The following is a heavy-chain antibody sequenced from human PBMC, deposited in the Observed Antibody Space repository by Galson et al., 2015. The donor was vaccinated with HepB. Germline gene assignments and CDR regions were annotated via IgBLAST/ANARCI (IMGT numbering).Heavy chain of an antibody. CDR1: GGSISSGDYY. Sequence: LSLTCTVSGGSISSGDYYWSWIRQPPGNGLEWIGYIYTSGSTYYNPSLKSRLTISLDTSKTQFSLRLSSVTAADTAVYYCARRLAGRAFFDYWGQGTLVAVSS. CDR2: IYTSGST. D-gene: IGHD6-6*01. J-gene: IGHJ4*02. CDR3: ARRLAGRAFFDY. V-gene: IGHV4-30-4*01.